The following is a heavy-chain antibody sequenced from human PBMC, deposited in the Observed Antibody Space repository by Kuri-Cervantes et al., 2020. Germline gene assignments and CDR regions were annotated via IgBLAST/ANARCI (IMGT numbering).Heavy chain of an antibody. Sequence: GSLRLSCTVSGGSISSGGYYWSWIRQHPGKGLEWIGSIYYSGSTYYNPSLKSRVTISVDTSKNQFSLKLSSVTAADTAVYYCARDWSSGWYAVDYFDYWGQGTLVTVSS. V-gene: IGHV4-39*07. J-gene: IGHJ4*02. CDR1: GGSISSGGYY. CDR3: ARDWSSGWYAVDYFDY. CDR2: IYYSGST. D-gene: IGHD6-19*01.